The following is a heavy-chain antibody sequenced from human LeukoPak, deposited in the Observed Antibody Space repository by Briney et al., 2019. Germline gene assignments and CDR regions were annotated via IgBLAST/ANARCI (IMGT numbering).Heavy chain of an antibody. CDR2: IYSSGSS. CDR1: GDPFSSYY. J-gene: IGHJ4*02. Sequence: SETLSLTCTVSGDPFSSYYWSWIRQPAGKGLEWIGRIYSSGSSNYNPSLKSRVTMSIDTSKNQLSLRLSSVTAADSAVYYCASSSTGWDYYDSSGYYAFDYWGQGTLVTVSS. CDR3: ASSSTGWDYYDSSGYYAFDY. V-gene: IGHV4-4*07. D-gene: IGHD3-22*01.